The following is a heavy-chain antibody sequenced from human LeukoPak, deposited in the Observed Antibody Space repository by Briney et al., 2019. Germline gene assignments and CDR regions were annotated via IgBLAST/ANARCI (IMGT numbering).Heavy chain of an antibody. CDR2: IHYTGST. D-gene: IGHD3-10*01. CDR1: GGSISSSNYY. V-gene: IGHV4-39*01. J-gene: IGHJ4*02. Sequence: SETLSLTRTVSGGSISSSNYYWGWIRQPPGKGLEWVGSIHYTGSTYYNPSLKSRVTISVDTSKNQFSLMLISVTAADTAVYYCARAPGYYDGSGSSGNYFDYWGPGTLVTVSS. CDR3: ARAPGYYDGSGSSGNYFDY.